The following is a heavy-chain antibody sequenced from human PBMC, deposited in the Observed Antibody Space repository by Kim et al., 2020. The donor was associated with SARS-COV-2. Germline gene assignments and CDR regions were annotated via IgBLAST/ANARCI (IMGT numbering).Heavy chain of an antibody. CDR2: ISTAGDT. Sequence: GGSLRLSCAASGFTFRSYDMHWVRQAPGKSLEWVSAISTAGDTYYPGSVKGRFTISRENAKNSLYLQMNSLRACDTAVYYYARVGDSSGYGDAFYLCGRG. D-gene: IGHD6-13*01. CDR1: GFTFRSYD. V-gene: IGHV3-13*01. CDR3: ARVGDSSGYGDAFYL. J-gene: IGHJ3*01.